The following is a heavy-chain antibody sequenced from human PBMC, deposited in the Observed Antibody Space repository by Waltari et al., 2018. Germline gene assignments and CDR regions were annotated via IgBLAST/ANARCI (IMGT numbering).Heavy chain of an antibody. J-gene: IGHJ3*02. CDR2: IIPIFGTA. V-gene: IGHV1-69*01. Sequence: QVQLVQSGAEVKKPGSSVKVSCQASGGTFSSYAIRWVRQAPGQGLEWMGGIIPIFGTANYAQKFQGRVTITADESTSTAYMELSSLRSEDTAVYYCARSINDYDILTGYYCYAFDIWGQGTMVTVSS. CDR3: ARSINDYDILTGYYCYAFDI. CDR1: GGTFSSYA. D-gene: IGHD3-9*01.